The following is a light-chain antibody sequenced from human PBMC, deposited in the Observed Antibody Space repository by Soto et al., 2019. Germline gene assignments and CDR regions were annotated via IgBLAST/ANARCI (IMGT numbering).Light chain of an antibody. V-gene: IGKV3-20*01. J-gene: IGKJ4*01. Sequence: EIELTQSPGTLSLSPAERATLSCRASQSFSSTYLTWFQQKPGQAPRLLIYGASSRATGIPDRFSGSGSGADFTLTISRLEPEDFAVYYCQQYDSSSLTFGGGTKVEI. CDR2: GAS. CDR1: QSFSSTY. CDR3: QQYDSSSLT.